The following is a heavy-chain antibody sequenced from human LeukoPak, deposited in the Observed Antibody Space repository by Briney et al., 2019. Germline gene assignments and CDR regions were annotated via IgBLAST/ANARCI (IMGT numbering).Heavy chain of an antibody. Sequence: ASVKVSCKASGHTFTSYYMHWVRQAPGQGLEWMGIINPSGGSTSYAQKFQGRVTMTRDMSTSTVYMELSSLRSEDTAVYYCARAAYCSGGSCHFDYWGQGTLVTVSS. D-gene: IGHD2-15*01. J-gene: IGHJ4*02. CDR2: INPSGGST. CDR3: ARAAYCSGGSCHFDY. V-gene: IGHV1-46*01. CDR1: GHTFTSYY.